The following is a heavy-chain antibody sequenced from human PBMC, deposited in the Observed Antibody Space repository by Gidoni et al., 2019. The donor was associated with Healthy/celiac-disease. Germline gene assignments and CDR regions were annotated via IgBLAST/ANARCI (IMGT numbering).Heavy chain of an antibody. Sequence: QVTLRESGPALVKPTPTLTLTCTFSGFSLSTSGMCVSWIRQPPGKALEWLALIDWDDDKYYSTSLKTRLTISKDTFKNQVVLTMTNMDPVDTATYYCARSNHNTTPSSEGAFDIWGQGTMVTVSS. D-gene: IGHD2-2*01. V-gene: IGHV2-70*01. CDR2: IDWDDDK. J-gene: IGHJ3*02. CDR1: GFSLSTSGMC. CDR3: ARSNHNTTPSSEGAFDI.